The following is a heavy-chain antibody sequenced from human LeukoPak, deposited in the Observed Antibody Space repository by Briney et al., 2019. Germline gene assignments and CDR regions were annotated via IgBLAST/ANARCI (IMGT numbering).Heavy chain of an antibody. D-gene: IGHD3-16*01. CDR1: GFTFSSYD. CDR2: MGTAGDT. V-gene: IGHV3-13*01. CDR3: ARESDYGDYFDY. Sequence: PGGSLRLSCAASGFTFSSYDMHWVRQATGKGLEWVSAMGTAGDTYYPGSVKGRFTISRENAKNSLYLQMNSLRAGDTAVYYCARESDYGDYFDYWGQGTLVTVSS. J-gene: IGHJ4*02.